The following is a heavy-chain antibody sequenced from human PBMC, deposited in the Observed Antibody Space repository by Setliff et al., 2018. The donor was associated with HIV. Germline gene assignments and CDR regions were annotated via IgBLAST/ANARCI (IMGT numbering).Heavy chain of an antibody. CDR3: ATSAESGFGIHWGVFNI. CDR2: IYWTGKT. V-gene: IGHV4-59*08. CDR1: DSAMDSYY. J-gene: IGHJ3*02. D-gene: IGHD3-10*01. Sequence: SETLSLTCTVSDSAMDSYYWSWVRQSPGKGLEYIGYIYWTGKTDYNPSLKSRVTISLDTSGNQFSLKLNSVTAADTAVYYCATSAESGFGIHWGVFNIWGQGTRVTVSS.